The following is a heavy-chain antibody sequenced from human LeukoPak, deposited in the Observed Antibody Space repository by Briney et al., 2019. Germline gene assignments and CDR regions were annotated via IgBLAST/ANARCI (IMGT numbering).Heavy chain of an antibody. CDR2: IIPIFGTA. Sequence: ASVKVSCKASGGTFSSYAISWVRQAPGQGLEWMGGIIPIFGTANYAQKFQGRVTITADKSTSTAYMELSSLRSEDTAVYYCASRHEYSSSAPRDYWGQGTLVTVSS. V-gene: IGHV1-69*06. J-gene: IGHJ4*02. CDR3: ASRHEYSSSAPRDY. CDR1: GGTFSSYA. D-gene: IGHD6-6*01.